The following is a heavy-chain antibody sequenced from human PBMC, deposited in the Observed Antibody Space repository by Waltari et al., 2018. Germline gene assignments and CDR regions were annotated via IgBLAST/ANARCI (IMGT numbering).Heavy chain of an antibody. CDR2: IYYSGST. CDR1: GGSISSYY. CDR3: ARARVGAARPEHLYYLDY. J-gene: IGHJ4*02. D-gene: IGHD1-26*01. V-gene: IGHV4-59*01. Sequence: QVQLQESGPGLVKPSETLSLTCTVSGGSISSYYWSWIRQPPGKGLEWIGYIYYSGSTNYNPSLKSRVTISVDTAKNRFSLKLSSVTAADTAVYYCARARVGAARPEHLYYLDYWGQGTLVTVSS.